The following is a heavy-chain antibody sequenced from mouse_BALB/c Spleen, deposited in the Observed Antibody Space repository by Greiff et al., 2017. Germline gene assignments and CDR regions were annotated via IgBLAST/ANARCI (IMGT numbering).Heavy chain of an antibody. Sequence: VQLQQPGAELVKPGASVKLSCKASGYTFTSYWMHWVKQRPGQGLEWIGEINPSNGRTNYNEKFKSKATLTVDKSSSTAYMQLSSLTSEDSAVYYCARGDRYYFDYWGQGTTLTVSS. CDR2: INPSNGRT. D-gene: IGHD2-14*01. J-gene: IGHJ2*01. V-gene: IGHV1S81*02. CDR1: GYTFTSYW. CDR3: ARGDRYYFDY.